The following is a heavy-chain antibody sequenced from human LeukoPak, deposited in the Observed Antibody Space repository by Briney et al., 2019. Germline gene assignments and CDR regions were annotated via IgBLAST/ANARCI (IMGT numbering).Heavy chain of an antibody. CDR2: ISYDGSNK. Sequence: PGRSLRLSCAASGFTFSSYAIHWVRQAPGKGVEGVAVISYDGSNKYYADSVKGRFTISRDNSKNTLYLQMNSLRAEDTAVYYCAKDDWQQLVPPDYWGQGTLATLSA. CDR3: AKDDWQQLVPPDY. J-gene: IGHJ4*02. CDR1: GFTFSSYA. D-gene: IGHD6-13*01. V-gene: IGHV3-30*04.